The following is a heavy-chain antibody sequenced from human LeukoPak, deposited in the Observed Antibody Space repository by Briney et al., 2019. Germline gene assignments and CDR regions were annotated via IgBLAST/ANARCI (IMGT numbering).Heavy chain of an antibody. J-gene: IGHJ4*02. D-gene: IGHD3-16*01. CDR3: ARGLNTSPGIDY. V-gene: IGHV3-7*01. CDR1: GFTFSNYW. CDR2: IKEDGSQK. Sequence: GGSLRLSCAASGFTFSNYWINWVRQAPGKGLEWVANIKEDGSQKYYVESVKGRFTVSRDNAKNSVYLQVSSLRDADTGVYYRARGLNTSPGIDYWGQGTLVTVSS.